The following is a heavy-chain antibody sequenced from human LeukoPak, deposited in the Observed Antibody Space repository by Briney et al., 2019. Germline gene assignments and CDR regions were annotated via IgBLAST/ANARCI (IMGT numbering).Heavy chain of an antibody. V-gene: IGHV3-30*03. D-gene: IGHD5-12*01. Sequence: GGSLRLSCAASGVTFSSYGMHWVRQAPGKGLEWVALISSDGNDKLYGDSVKGRFTISRDDSKSTLYLQMNSLRAENTAVYYCTTKVIRGNSGDDYDDWGQGTLVTVSS. CDR2: ISSDGNDK. CDR3: TTKVIRGNSGDDYDD. J-gene: IGHJ4*02. CDR1: GVTFSSYG.